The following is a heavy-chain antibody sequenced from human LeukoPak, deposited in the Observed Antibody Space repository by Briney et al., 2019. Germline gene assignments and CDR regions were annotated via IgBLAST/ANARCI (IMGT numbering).Heavy chain of an antibody. CDR3: ARDARGSSYMDV. J-gene: IGHJ6*02. D-gene: IGHD3-10*01. CDR2: IYYSGST. V-gene: IGHV4-59*01. CDR1: GVSINTYY. Sequence: PSETLSLTCTVSGVSINTYYWAWIRQPPGKGLEWIGYIYYSGSTNYNPSLKSRVTISVDTSKNQFSLKVSSVTAADTAVYYCARDARGSSYMDVWGQGTTVTVSS.